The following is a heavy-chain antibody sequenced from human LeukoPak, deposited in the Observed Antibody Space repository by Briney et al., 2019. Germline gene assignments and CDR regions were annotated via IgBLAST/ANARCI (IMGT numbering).Heavy chain of an antibody. CDR3: AGGPSFGSSSRFDY. D-gene: IGHD6-6*01. CDR1: GGSMSSGGDY. V-gene: IGHV4-31*03. J-gene: IGHJ4*02. Sequence: PSETLSLTCTVSGGSMSSGGDYWSWIRQHPGKGLEWIGYISFRGNTYYNPSLKSRLTISLDTSKSQFSLQLNSVTAADTAVYYCAGGPSFGSSSRFDYWGQGTLATVSS. CDR2: ISFRGNT.